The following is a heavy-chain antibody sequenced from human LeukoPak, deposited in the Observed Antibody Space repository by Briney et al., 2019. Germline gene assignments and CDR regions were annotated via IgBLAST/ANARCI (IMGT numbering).Heavy chain of an antibody. CDR2: IYNSEST. CDR1: GGSISSGGYY. CDR3: ARVTGSSQFDY. Sequence: ASETLSLTCTVSGGSISSGGYYWSWIRQHPGKGLEWLGYIYNSESTYYNPSLKSRATISVDTSKNQFFLKLSSVTAADTPVYYCARVTGSSQFDYWGQGTLVTVSS. D-gene: IGHD1-20*01. V-gene: IGHV4-31*03. J-gene: IGHJ4*02.